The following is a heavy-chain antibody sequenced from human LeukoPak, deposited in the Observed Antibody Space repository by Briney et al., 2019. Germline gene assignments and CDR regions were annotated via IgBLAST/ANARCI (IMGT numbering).Heavy chain of an antibody. CDR3: ARITKYGSGSYDWFDP. CDR1: GYSFTSYG. D-gene: IGHD3-10*01. J-gene: IGHJ5*02. CDR2: ISAYNGNT. V-gene: IGHV1-18*01. Sequence: ASVKVSCKASGYSFTSYGISWVRQAPGQGLEWMGWISAYNGNTNYAQKLQGRVTMTTDTSTSTAYMELRSLRSDDTAVYYCARITKYGSGSYDWFDPWGQGTLVTVSS.